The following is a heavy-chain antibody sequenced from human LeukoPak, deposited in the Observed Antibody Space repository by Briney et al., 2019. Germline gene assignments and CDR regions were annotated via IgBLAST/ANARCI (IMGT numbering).Heavy chain of an antibody. CDR2: ISGSGAST. CDR3: AKVRFGVTARYYFDY. J-gene: IGHJ4*02. V-gene: IGHV3-23*01. Sequence: LGGSLRLSCAASGVTFSSYAMSWVRQAPGKGLEWVSVISGSGASTYYADSVKGRFTISRDNSKNTLYLQMNSLRAEDTAVYYCAKVRFGVTARYYFDYWGQGTLVTVSS. CDR1: GVTFSSYA. D-gene: IGHD3-10*01.